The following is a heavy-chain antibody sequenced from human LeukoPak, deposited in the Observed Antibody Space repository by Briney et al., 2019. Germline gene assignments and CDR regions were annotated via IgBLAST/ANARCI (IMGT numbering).Heavy chain of an antibody. D-gene: IGHD2-15*01. CDR3: ARASEVVVAARYNWFDP. Sequence: SETLSLTCAVYGGYFSGYYWSWIRQPPGKGREWIGEINHSGSTNYNPSLKSRVTISVDTSKNQFSLKLSSVTAADTAVYYCARASEVVVAARYNWFDPWGQGTLVTVSS. CDR2: INHSGST. CDR1: GGYFSGYY. J-gene: IGHJ5*02. V-gene: IGHV4-34*01.